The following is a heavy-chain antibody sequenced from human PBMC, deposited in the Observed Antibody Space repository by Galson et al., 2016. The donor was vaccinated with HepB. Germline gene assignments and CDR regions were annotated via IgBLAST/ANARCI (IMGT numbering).Heavy chain of an antibody. CDR2: ISSRSNTI. CDR3: ARDRPTMYSNSWAYYYYGMDV. CDR1: GFRFSDYY. Sequence: SLRLSCAASGFRFSDYYMSWIRQAPGKGLEWISYISSRSNTIYYADSVKGRFSISRDTAKNSLYLQMNSLRDEDTAVYYCARDRPTMYSNSWAYYYYGMDVWGQGTTVTVSS. D-gene: IGHD6-13*01. J-gene: IGHJ6*02. V-gene: IGHV3-11*04.